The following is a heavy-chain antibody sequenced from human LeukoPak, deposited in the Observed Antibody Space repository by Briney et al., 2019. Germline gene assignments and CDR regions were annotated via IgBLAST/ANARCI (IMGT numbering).Heavy chain of an antibody. CDR2: ISYDGSNK. CDR1: GFTFSSYA. J-gene: IGHJ4*02. D-gene: IGHD5-12*01. Sequence: GGSLRLSCAASGFTFSSYAMHWVRQAPGKGLEWVAVISYDGSNKYYADSVKGRFTISGDNSKNTLYLQMNSLRAEDTAVYYCANSNSGYDHFDYWGQGTLVTVSS. V-gene: IGHV3-30*04. CDR3: ANSNSGYDHFDY.